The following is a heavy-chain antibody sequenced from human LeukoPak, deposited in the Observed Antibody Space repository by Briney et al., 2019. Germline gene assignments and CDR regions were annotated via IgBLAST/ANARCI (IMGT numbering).Heavy chain of an antibody. Sequence: PSETLSLTCTVSGGSISSSSFYWGWIRQPPGKGLEWIGTIYYSGSTYYNPSLRSRVTISVDTSKNQFSLNLSSVTAADTAVYYCARHFCGGDCYSFYYYYYGMDVWGQGTTGTVSS. D-gene: IGHD2-21*02. CDR1: GGSISSSSFY. CDR3: ARHFCGGDCYSFYYYYYGMDV. CDR2: IYYSGST. J-gene: IGHJ6*02. V-gene: IGHV4-39*01.